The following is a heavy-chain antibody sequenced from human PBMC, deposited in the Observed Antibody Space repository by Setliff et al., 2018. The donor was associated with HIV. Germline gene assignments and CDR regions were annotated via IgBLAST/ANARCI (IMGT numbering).Heavy chain of an antibody. D-gene: IGHD6-25*01. V-gene: IGHV4-4*07. CDR3: ARGGRDYYYYYYMDV. Sequence: KTSETLSLTCTVSGGSISTYYWSWIRQPAGKGLEWIGRIYASGRTNYNPSLKSRVTLSVDTSKNQFSLKVTSVTAADTAVYYCARGGRDYYYYYYMDVWGKGTTVTVSS. J-gene: IGHJ6*03. CDR2: IYASGRT. CDR1: GGSISTYY.